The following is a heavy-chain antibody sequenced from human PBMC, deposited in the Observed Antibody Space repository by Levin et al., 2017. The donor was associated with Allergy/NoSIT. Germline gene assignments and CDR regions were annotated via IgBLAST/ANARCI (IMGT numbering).Heavy chain of an antibody. CDR1: GFTFSDSA. D-gene: IGHD3-10*01. V-gene: IGHV3-73*01. CDR2: VRSKANIYAT. CDR3: TRTLGENLIRGITGMDV. J-gene: IGHJ6*03. Sequence: GESLKISCAASGFTFSDSAMYWVRQASGKGLEWVGRVRSKANIYATSYAASVKGRFTISRDDSKNTAYLQMKSLKTEDTAVYYCTRTLGENLIRGITGMDVWGKGTTVTVSS.